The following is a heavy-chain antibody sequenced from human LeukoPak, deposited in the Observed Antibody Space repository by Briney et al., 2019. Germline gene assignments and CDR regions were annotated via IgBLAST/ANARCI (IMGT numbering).Heavy chain of an antibody. D-gene: IGHD4-11*01. V-gene: IGHV1-2*02. J-gene: IGHJ6*03. CDR2: INPNSGGT. CDR3: AIQARYSNRDFDYMDV. Sequence: ASVKVSCKASGYTFTGYYMHWVRQAPGQGLEWMGWINPNSGGTNYAQKFQGRVTMTRDTSISTAYMELSRLRSDDTAVYYCAIQARYSNRDFDYMDVWGKGTTVTVSS. CDR1: GYTFTGYY.